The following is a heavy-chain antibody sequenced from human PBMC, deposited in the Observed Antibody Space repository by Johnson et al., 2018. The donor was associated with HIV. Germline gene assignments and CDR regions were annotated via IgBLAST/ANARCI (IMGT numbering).Heavy chain of an antibody. D-gene: IGHD4-23*01. CDR2: NWNGGST. Sequence: QVQLVESGGGVVQPGRSLRLSCAASGFTFSSYGMHWVRQAPGKGLEWVAVNWNGGSTGYADSVKGRFTISRDNAKNSLYLQMNSLRAEDTAVYYCAKVGATVVTPRGEAFDIWGQGAMVTVSS. V-gene: IGHV3-33*03. J-gene: IGHJ3*02. CDR3: AKVGATVVTPRGEAFDI. CDR1: GFTFSSYG.